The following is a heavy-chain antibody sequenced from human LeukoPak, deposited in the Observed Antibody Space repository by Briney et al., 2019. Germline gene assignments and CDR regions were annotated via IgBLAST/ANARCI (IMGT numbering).Heavy chain of an antibody. CDR3: ARQGYVSSYYGPFDY. V-gene: IGHV4-59*08. CDR2: ISHIGGT. CDR1: GGTISSHY. Sequence: PSETLSLTCIVSGGTISSHYWSWIRQPPGKGLEWIGYISHIGGTNYSPSVRSRVTMSLDTSKNQFSLRLSSVTAADTAVYYCARQGYVSSYYGPFDYWGQGSLVTVSS. J-gene: IGHJ4*02. D-gene: IGHD6-13*01.